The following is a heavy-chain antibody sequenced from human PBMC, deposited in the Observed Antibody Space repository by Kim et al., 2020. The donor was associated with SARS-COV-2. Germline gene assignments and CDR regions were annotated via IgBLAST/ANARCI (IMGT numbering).Heavy chain of an antibody. CDR3: ARDDYGSGSY. Sequence: TNSHPSLRSRLTQPVDTSRNQFSLKLSSVTAADTAVYYCARDDYGSGSYWGQGTLVTVSS. D-gene: IGHD3-10*01. V-gene: IGHV4-39*07. J-gene: IGHJ4*02. CDR2: T.